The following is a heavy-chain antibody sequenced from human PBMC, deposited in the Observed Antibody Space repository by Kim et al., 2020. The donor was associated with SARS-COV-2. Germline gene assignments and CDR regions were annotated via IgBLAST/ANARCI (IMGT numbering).Heavy chain of an antibody. CDR3: TTGRRHIRGLGDHYYGMDV. CDR1: GFTFSNAW. Sequence: GGSLRLSCAASGFTFSNAWMSWVRQAPGKGLEWVGRIKSKTDGGTTDYAAPVKGRFTISRDDSKNTLYLQMNSLKTEDTAVYYCTTGRRHIRGLGDHYYGMDVWGQGTTVTVSS. CDR2: IKSKTDGGTT. D-gene: IGHD3-16*01. V-gene: IGHV3-15*01. J-gene: IGHJ6*02.